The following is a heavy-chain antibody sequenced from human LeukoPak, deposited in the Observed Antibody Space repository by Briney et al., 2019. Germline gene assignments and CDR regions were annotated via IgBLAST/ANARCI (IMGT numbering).Heavy chain of an antibody. CDR3: ARAHVEMATISRPRNIYFDY. D-gene: IGHD5-24*01. CDR1: GGSISSGNYY. J-gene: IGHJ4*02. Sequence: PSRTLSLTCTVSGGSISSGNYYWSWIRQPAGKGLEWIGRIYTSGSTNYDPSLKSRVTISVDTSKNQFSLKLSSVTAADTAVYYCARAHVEMATISRPRNIYFDYWGQGTLVTVSS. CDR2: IYTSGST. V-gene: IGHV4-61*02.